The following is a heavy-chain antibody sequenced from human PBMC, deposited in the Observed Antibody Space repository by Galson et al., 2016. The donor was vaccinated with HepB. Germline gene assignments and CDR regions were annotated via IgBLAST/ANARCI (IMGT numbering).Heavy chain of an antibody. CDR3: GRGEVDDYGDYGRVD. CDR1: GGSFSGYY. D-gene: IGHD4-17*01. J-gene: IGHJ4*02. V-gene: IGHV4-34*01. CDR2: INHSGST. Sequence: SETLSLTCGVSGGSFSGYYWTWIRQPPGKGLEWIGQINHSGSTNYSPSLKSRVTISVDTPKKNFSLKTSSVTVADTAVYYCGRGEVDDYGDYGRVDWGQGTLVTVSS.